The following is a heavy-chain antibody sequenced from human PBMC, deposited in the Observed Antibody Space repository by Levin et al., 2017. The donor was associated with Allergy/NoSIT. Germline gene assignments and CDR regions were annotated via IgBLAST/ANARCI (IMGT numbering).Heavy chain of an antibody. V-gene: IGHV3-23*01. CDR1: GFTFSSYA. Sequence: GESLKISCAASGFTFSSYAMSWVRQAPGKGLEWVSGILGSGVNTYYADSVKGRFSISRDNSKNTVYLQMNSLRAEDTAVYYCAKDHYYDSSGSGIWGFDNWGRGTLVTVPS. CDR3: AKDHYYDSSGSGIWGFDN. J-gene: IGHJ5*02. D-gene: IGHD3-22*01. CDR2: ILGSGVNT.